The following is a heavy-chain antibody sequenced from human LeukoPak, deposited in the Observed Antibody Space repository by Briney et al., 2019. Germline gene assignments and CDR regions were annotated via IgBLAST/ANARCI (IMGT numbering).Heavy chain of an antibody. D-gene: IGHD3-10*01. CDR3: VRDRELTY. Sequence: SETLSLTCTVSDGSISIYYWNWIRQPPGKGLEWIGYIYNSGSSTIYNPSLQSRVTISVDMSENQFSLRLSSVTAADTAVYFCVRDRELTYWGQGILVTVSS. CDR1: DGSISIYY. CDR2: IYNSGSST. V-gene: IGHV4-59*01. J-gene: IGHJ4*02.